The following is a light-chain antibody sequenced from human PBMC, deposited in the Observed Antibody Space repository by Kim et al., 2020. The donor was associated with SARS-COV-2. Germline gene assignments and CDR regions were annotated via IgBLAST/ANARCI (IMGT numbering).Light chain of an antibody. CDR1: SLRSYY. CDR3: NSRDSSGNHHVV. J-gene: IGLJ2*01. V-gene: IGLV3-19*01. Sequence: LGQTVMITCQGDSLRSYYASWYQQKQGQAPGLVIYGKNNRPAGIPGRFSGSSSGNTASLTITGAQAEDEADYYCNSRDSSGNHHVVFGGGTQLTVL. CDR2: GKN.